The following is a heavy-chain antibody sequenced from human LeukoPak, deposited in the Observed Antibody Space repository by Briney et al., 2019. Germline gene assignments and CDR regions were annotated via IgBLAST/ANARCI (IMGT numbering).Heavy chain of an antibody. CDR2: ISVSGTSI. CDR1: GFTLNNHD. Sequence: PPGGSLRLSCVASGFTLNNHDINYFRQPPGKGLEWVSFISVSGTSIHYADAVRGRFTISRDNAKNSLHLQMTNLRAEDTATYYCLTKEWVGGTLHVYWGQGNLVTVSS. V-gene: IGHV3-48*03. D-gene: IGHD3-10*01. CDR3: LTKEWVGGTLHVY. J-gene: IGHJ4*02.